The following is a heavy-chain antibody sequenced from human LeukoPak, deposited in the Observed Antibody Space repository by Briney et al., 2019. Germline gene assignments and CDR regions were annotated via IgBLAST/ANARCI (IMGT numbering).Heavy chain of an antibody. CDR2: ISSSDTYI. Sequence: GGSLRLSCAASGFTFSSYSMNWVRQAPGKGLEWVSSISSSDTYIYHADSVKGRFTISRDNAKNSLYLQMNSLRAEDTALYYCAKDKVGDSSLTYYFDYWGQGTLVTVSS. CDR1: GFTFSSYS. D-gene: IGHD6-13*01. CDR3: AKDKVGDSSLTYYFDY. J-gene: IGHJ4*02. V-gene: IGHV3-21*04.